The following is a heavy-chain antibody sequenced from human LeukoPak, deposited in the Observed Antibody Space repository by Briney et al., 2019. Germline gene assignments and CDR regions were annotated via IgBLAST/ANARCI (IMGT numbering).Heavy chain of an antibody. V-gene: IGHV4-34*01. CDR3: ARGGNDSSGYNDY. CDR2: TNHSGRT. D-gene: IGHD3-22*01. Sequence: SETLSLTCAVYGGSFSGYYWSWIRQPPGKGLEWIGETNHSGRTNYNPSLKSRVTISVDTSKNQFSLKLSSVTAAGTAVYYCARGGNDSSGYNDYWGQGTLVTVSS. CDR1: GGSFSGYY. J-gene: IGHJ4*02.